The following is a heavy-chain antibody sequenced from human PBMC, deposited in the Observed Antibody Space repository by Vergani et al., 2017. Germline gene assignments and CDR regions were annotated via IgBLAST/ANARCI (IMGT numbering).Heavy chain of an antibody. CDR2: IIPIFGTA. J-gene: IGHJ6*02. CDR1: GGTFSSYA. V-gene: IGHV1-69*06. CDR3: ARSXITMIVVVTPADYGMDV. Sequence: QVQLVQSGAEVKKPGSSVKVSCKASGGTFSSYAISWVRQAPGQGLEWMGGIIPIFGTANYAQKFQGRVTITAAKSTSTAHMELSSLRSEDTAVYYCARSXITMIVVVTPADYGMDVWGQGTTVTVSS. D-gene: IGHD3-22*01.